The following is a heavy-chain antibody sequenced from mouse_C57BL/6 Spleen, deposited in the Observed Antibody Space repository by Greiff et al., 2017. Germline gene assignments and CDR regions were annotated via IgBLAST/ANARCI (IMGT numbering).Heavy chain of an antibody. Sequence: QVQLQHSGPELVKPGASVKISCKASGYAFSSSWMNWVKQRPGKGLEWIGRIYPGDGDTNYNGKFKGKATLTADKSSSTAYMQLSSLTSEDSAVYFCASTTVGGAMDYWGQGTSVTVSS. CDR3: ASTTVGGAMDY. J-gene: IGHJ4*01. CDR1: GYAFSSSW. V-gene: IGHV1-82*01. D-gene: IGHD1-1*01. CDR2: IYPGDGDT.